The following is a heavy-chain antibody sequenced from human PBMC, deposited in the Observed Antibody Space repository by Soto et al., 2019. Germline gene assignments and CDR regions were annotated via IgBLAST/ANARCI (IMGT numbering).Heavy chain of an antibody. CDR1: GYTFTGYY. CDR3: ARDSSSSVLAFDI. CDR2: INPNSGGT. J-gene: IGHJ3*02. D-gene: IGHD6-6*01. Sequence: ASVKVSCKASGYTFTGYYMHWVRQAPGQGLEWMGWINPNSGGTNYAQKFQGWVTMTRGTSISTAYMELSRLRSDDTAVYYCARDSSSSVLAFDIWGQGTMVTV. V-gene: IGHV1-2*04.